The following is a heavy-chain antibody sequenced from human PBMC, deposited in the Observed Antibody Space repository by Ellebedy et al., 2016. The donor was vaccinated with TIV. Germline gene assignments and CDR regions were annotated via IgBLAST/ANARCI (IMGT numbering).Heavy chain of an antibody. CDR3: VRDLHWAFDI. J-gene: IGHJ3*02. D-gene: IGHD1-1*01. Sequence: PGGSLRLSCSASGFTFSSFSMNWVRQAPGKGLEWVSYIPRDSDAMSYADSVKGRFTISRDNAKNSQYLQMNSLRDADTAVYYCVRDLHWAFDIWGQGTVVTVSS. CDR1: GFTFSSFS. V-gene: IGHV3-48*02. CDR2: IPRDSDAM.